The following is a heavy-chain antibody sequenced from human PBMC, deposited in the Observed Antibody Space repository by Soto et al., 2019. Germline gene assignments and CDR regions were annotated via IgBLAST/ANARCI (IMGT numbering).Heavy chain of an antibody. Sequence: ASETLSLTCTVSGGSISSYYWSWIRQPPGKGLEWIGYIYYSGSTNYNPSLKSRVTISVDTSKNQFSLKLSSVTAADTAVYYCARDRDTVNYGMDVWGQGTTVTVSS. CDR2: IYYSGST. D-gene: IGHD4-17*01. V-gene: IGHV4-59*01. CDR1: GGSISSYY. CDR3: ARDRDTVNYGMDV. J-gene: IGHJ6*02.